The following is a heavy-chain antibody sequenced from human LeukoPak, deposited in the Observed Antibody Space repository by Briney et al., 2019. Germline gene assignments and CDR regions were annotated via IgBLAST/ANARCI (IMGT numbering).Heavy chain of an antibody. Sequence: GESLKISCKGSGYRFTTYWIGWMRQMPGKGLEWMGIIYPGDSDTRYSPSFQGQVTISVVKSISTAYLQWSSLKASDTAMYYCASPAYGDSTFDYWGQGTLVTVSS. D-gene: IGHD4-17*01. CDR1: GYRFTTYW. CDR2: IYPGDSDT. CDR3: ASPAYGDSTFDY. J-gene: IGHJ4*02. V-gene: IGHV5-51*01.